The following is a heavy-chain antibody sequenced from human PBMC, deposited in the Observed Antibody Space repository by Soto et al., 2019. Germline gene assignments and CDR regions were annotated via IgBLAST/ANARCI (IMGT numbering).Heavy chain of an antibody. J-gene: IGHJ4*02. V-gene: IGHV4-39*01. D-gene: IGHD1-26*01. CDR2: IYYSGST. Sequence: QLQLQESGPGLVKPSETLSLTCTVSGGSISTPNYYWGWIRQPPGKGLEWIGSIYYSGSTYYTPSLKRRVTISVDTSRTQFSLRLTSVTAADTAVYYCARRYTGSYYDYWGQGTLVTVSS. CDR1: GGSISTPNYY. CDR3: ARRYTGSYYDY.